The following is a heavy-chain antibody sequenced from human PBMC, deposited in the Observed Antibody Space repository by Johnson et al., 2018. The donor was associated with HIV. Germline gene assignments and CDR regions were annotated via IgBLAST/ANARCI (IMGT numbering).Heavy chain of an antibody. V-gene: IGHV3-7*01. CDR3: ASDSSSWYGSAFDI. CDR1: GFTFDDYA. Sequence: EVQLVESGGGLVKPGGSLRLSCAASGFTFDDYAMHWVRQAPGKGLEWVANIKQDGTEKYYVDSVKGRFTISRDNSKNTLYLQMNSLRAEDTAVYYCASDSSSWYGSAFDIWGQGTMVTVSS. D-gene: IGHD6-13*01. CDR2: IKQDGTEK. J-gene: IGHJ3*02.